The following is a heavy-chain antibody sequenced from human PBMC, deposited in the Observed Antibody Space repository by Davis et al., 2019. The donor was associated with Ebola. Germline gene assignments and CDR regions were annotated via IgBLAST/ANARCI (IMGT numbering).Heavy chain of an antibody. CDR3: ARGPTVAGTGNTFDI. J-gene: IGHJ3*02. Sequence: HTGGSLRLSCAASGFSFSSYWMYWVRQAPGKGLEWASRIINDGSSTNYADSVKGRFTISRDNAGNALHLDMNSLRPEDTAVYYCARGPTVAGTGNTFDIWGQGTVVTVSS. V-gene: IGHV3-74*01. D-gene: IGHD6-19*01. CDR1: GFSFSSYW. CDR2: IINDGSST.